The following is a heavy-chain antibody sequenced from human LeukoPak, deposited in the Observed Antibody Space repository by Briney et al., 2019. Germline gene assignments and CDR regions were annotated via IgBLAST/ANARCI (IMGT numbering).Heavy chain of an antibody. CDR2: INPNSGGT. CDR1: GYTFTGYY. Sequence: ASVKVSCKASGYTFTGYYMHWVRQAPGQGLEWMGWINPNSGGTNSAQKFQGRVTMTRDASVSTAYMELSRLRSDDTAVYYCARDHCTSSGCYEYYYYGMDVWGQGTTVTVSS. J-gene: IGHJ6*02. V-gene: IGHV1-2*02. CDR3: ARDHCTSSGCYEYYYYGMDV. D-gene: IGHD2-2*01.